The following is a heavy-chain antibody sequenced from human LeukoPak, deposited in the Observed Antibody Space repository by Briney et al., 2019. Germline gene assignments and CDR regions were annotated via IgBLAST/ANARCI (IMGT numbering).Heavy chain of an antibody. J-gene: IGHJ4*02. V-gene: IGHV3-23*01. CDR2: VTGSGDTT. CDR1: GFTFSSYG. Sequence: PGGSLRLSCAASGFTFSSYGMSWVRQAPGKGPQWVSAVTGSGDTTYYADSVKGRFTISRDNSKNTLYLQMNSLRAEDTAVYYCAKIQGYFDYWGQGNLVTVSS. CDR3: AKIQGYFDY.